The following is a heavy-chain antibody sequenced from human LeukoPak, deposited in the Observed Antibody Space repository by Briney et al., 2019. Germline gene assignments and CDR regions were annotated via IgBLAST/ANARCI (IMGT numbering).Heavy chain of an antibody. D-gene: IGHD2-15*01. CDR2: IRYDGSNK. CDR3: ARDMGYCSGGSCYLYYYYGMDV. V-gene: IGHV3-30*02. J-gene: IGHJ6*02. Sequence: GGSLRLSCAASGFTFSSYGMHWVRQAPGKGLEWVAFIRYDGSNKYYADSVKGRFTISRDNSKNTLYLQMNSLRAEDTAVYYCARDMGYCSGGSCYLYYYYGMDVWGQGTTVTVSS. CDR1: GFTFSSYG.